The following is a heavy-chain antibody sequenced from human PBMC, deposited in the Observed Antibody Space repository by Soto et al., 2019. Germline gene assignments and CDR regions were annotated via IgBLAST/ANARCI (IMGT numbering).Heavy chain of an antibody. V-gene: IGHV1-69*13. D-gene: IGHD3-22*01. CDR3: ARGAYYYDSSGYYSDYYGMDV. CDR1: GGTFSSYA. CDR2: IIPIFGTA. J-gene: IGHJ6*02. Sequence: SVKVSCKASGGTFSSYAISWVRQAPGQGLEWMGGIIPIFGTANYAQKFQGRVTITADESTSTAYMELSSLRSEDTAVYYCARGAYYYDSSGYYSDYYGMDVWGQGTTVTVS.